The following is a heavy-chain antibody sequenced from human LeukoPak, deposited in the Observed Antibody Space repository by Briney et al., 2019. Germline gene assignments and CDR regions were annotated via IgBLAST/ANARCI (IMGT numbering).Heavy chain of an antibody. CDR3: AKYGGSGWVIDY. V-gene: IGHV4-59*10. J-gene: IGHJ4*02. CDR1: GGSISNYY. CDR2: IYTSGST. D-gene: IGHD6-19*01. Sequence: SETLSLTCTVSGGSISNYYWSWIRQPAGKGLEWIGRIYTSGSTNYNPSLKSRVTMSVDTSKNQFSLKLSSVTAADTAVYFCAKYGGSGWVIDYWGQGTLVTVSS.